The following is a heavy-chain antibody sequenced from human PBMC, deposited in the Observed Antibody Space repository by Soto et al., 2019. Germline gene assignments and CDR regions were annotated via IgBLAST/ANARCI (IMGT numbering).Heavy chain of an antibody. J-gene: IGHJ4*02. CDR1: GGSSSSYF. V-gene: IGHV4-59*01. CDR3: ARAYGGYADY. CDR2: TYYSGST. D-gene: IGHD5-12*01. Sequence: PSETLSLTCTVSGGSSSSYFWSWIRQPPGKGLEWIGNTYYSGSTNYNPSLKSRVTISVDTSKNQFSLKLSSVTAADTAVYYCARAYGGYADYWGQGALVTVSS.